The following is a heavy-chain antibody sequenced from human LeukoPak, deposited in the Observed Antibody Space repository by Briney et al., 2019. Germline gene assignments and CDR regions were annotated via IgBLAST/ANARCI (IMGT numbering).Heavy chain of an antibody. Sequence: PGGSLRLSCAASGFTFSSYEMNWVRQAPGKGLEWVSYISSSGSTIYYADSVKGRFTISRDNAKNSLYLQMNSLRAEDTAVYYCARDVLDAFDIWGQGTMVTVSS. CDR1: GFTFSSYE. CDR2: ISSSGSTI. D-gene: IGHD3-10*02. CDR3: ARDVLDAFDI. V-gene: IGHV3-48*03. J-gene: IGHJ3*02.